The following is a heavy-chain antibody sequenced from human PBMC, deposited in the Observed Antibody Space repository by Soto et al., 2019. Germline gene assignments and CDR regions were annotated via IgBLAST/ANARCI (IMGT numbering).Heavy chain of an antibody. CDR1: GFTFSDYY. CDR3: ARDDIAVAGISTYYYYGMDV. J-gene: IGHJ6*02. Sequence: QVQLVESGGGLVKPGGSLRLSCAASGFTFSDYYMSWIRQAPGKGLEWVSYISTSGSTIYYADSVKGRFTISRDSAKNSLYLQMNSLTAEDTAVYYCARDDIAVAGISTYYYYGMDVRGQGTTVTVSS. D-gene: IGHD6-19*01. CDR2: ISTSGSTI. V-gene: IGHV3-11*01.